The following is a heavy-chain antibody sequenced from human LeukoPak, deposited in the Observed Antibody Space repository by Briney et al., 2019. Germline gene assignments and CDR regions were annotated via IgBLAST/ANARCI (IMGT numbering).Heavy chain of an antibody. Sequence: GGSLRLPCAASGFTFSDYYMSWIRQAPGKGLEWVSYISSSSSYTNYADSVKGRFTISRDNAKNSLYLQMNSPRAEDTAVYYCARGSAYYDILTGYQAPWGQGTLVTVSS. V-gene: IGHV3-11*06. J-gene: IGHJ5*02. D-gene: IGHD3-9*01. CDR3: ARGSAYYDILTGYQAP. CDR2: ISSSSSYT. CDR1: GFTFSDYY.